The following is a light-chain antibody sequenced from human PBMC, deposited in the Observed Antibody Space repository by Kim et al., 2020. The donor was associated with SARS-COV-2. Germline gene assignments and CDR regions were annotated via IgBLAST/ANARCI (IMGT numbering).Light chain of an antibody. Sequence: QPVLTQPASVSGSPGQSITISCTGTSSDVGGYNYVSWYQQHPGKAPKLMIYDVFKRPSGISNRFSGSKSGNTASLTISGLQAEDEADYYCSSYTSSSTLLFGGGTQLTVL. J-gene: IGLJ2*01. CDR2: DVF. V-gene: IGLV2-14*01. CDR1: SSDVGGYNY. CDR3: SSYTSSSTLL.